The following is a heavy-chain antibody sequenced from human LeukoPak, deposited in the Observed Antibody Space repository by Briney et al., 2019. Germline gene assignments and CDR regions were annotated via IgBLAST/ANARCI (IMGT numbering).Heavy chain of an antibody. D-gene: IGHD3-3*02. Sequence: GGPLRLFCSASGFTFDNYAMHWVRQAPMKGLEWVASIYWRSDEIGYADSVKGRFTISRDNAKNSLYLQMNSRRAEDTAVYYCASLISGDYWGQGTLVTVSS. CDR3: ASLISGDY. CDR2: IYWRSDEI. CDR1: GFTFDNYA. J-gene: IGHJ4*02. V-gene: IGHV3-9*01.